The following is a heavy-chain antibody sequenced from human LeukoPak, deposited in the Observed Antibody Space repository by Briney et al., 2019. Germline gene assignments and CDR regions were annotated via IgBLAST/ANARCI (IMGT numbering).Heavy chain of an antibody. Sequence: ASVKVSCTASGYTFTSYYMHWVRQAPGQGLEWMGIINPSGGSTSYAQKFQGRVTMTRDTSTSTVYMELSSLRSEDTAVYYCASTSSGWSPGGYWGQGTLVTVSS. CDR1: GYTFTSYY. J-gene: IGHJ4*02. D-gene: IGHD6-19*01. CDR3: ASTSSGWSPGGY. CDR2: INPSGGST. V-gene: IGHV1-46*01.